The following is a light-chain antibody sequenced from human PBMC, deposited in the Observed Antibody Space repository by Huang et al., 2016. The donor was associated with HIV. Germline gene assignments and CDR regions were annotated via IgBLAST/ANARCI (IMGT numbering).Light chain of an antibody. J-gene: IGKJ3*01. CDR3: QKYHSAPFT. Sequence: DIQMTQSPSSLSASVGDRVTITCRASQGISNYLAWYQQKPGKVPKLLIYSASTFQAVVPSRFSGSGSGKDFTLTISSLQPEDVATYYCQKYHSAPFTFGPGTKVEIK. CDR1: QGISNY. CDR2: SAS. V-gene: IGKV1-27*01.